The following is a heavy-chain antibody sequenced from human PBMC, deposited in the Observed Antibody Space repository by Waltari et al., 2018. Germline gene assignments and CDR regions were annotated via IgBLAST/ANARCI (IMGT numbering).Heavy chain of an antibody. Sequence: VYLLESGGGLVQPGGSLRLSCVGSGFDYSSYAMSWVRQAPGKGLEWVSGIDNSVDTTYYAGSVKGRFTISRDDSRNTVYLHMTTLRVDDTAVYYCAKDSGYSMIRGRENSWGQGTLVIVSS. D-gene: IGHD3-10*01. J-gene: IGHJ4*02. CDR1: GFDYSSYA. CDR2: IDNSVDTT. V-gene: IGHV3-23*05. CDR3: AKDSGYSMIRGRENS.